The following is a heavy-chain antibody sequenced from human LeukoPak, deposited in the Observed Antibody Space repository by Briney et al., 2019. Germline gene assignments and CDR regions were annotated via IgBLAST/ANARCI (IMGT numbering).Heavy chain of an antibody. V-gene: IGHV3-30-3*01. Sequence: PGGSLRLSCAASGFTFSSYAMHWVRQAPGKGLEWVAVISYDGSNKYYADSVKGRFTISRDNSKNTLYLQMNSLRAEDTAVYYCVVDESGSYLPPSYYFDYWGQGTLVTVSS. CDR3: VVDESGSYLPPSYYFDY. CDR2: ISYDGSNK. D-gene: IGHD1-26*01. J-gene: IGHJ4*02. CDR1: GFTFSSYA.